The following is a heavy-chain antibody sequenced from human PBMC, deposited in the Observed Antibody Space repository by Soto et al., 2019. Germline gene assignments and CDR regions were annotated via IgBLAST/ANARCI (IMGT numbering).Heavy chain of an antibody. CDR3: ATQLTTVTTPYCYYYGMDV. V-gene: IGHV5-51*01. Sequence: GESLKISCKGSGYSFTSYWIGWVRQMPGKGLEWMGLIYPGDSDTRYSPSFQGQVTIPADKSISTAYLQWSNLKASDTAMYYCATQLTTVTTPYCYYYGMDVWGQGTTVTVSS. J-gene: IGHJ6*02. CDR1: GYSFTSYW. D-gene: IGHD4-17*01. CDR2: IYPGDSDT.